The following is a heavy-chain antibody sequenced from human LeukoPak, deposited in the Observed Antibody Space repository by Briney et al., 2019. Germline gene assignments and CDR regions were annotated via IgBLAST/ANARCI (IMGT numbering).Heavy chain of an antibody. D-gene: IGHD3-3*01. Sequence: GGSLRLSCAASGFTFSSYWMSLVRQAPGKGLEWVANIKQDGSEKYYVDSVKGRFTISRDNAKNSLYLQMNSLRAEDTAVYYCAREGAQKGYDFWSGYDYWGQGTLVTVSS. CDR1: GFTFSSYW. J-gene: IGHJ4*02. CDR3: AREGAQKGYDFWSGYDY. V-gene: IGHV3-7*01. CDR2: IKQDGSEK.